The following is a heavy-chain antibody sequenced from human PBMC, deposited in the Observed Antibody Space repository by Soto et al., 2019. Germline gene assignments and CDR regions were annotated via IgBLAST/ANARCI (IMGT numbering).Heavy chain of an antibody. Sequence: PGGSLRLSCASSGFTFSDYYMSLIRQAPGKGLEWVSYISSSSSYTNYADSVKGRFTISRDNAKNSLYLQMNSLRAEDTAVYYCAREPSSSWYSSIDYWGQGTLVTVSS. J-gene: IGHJ4*02. CDR3: AREPSSSWYSSIDY. V-gene: IGHV3-11*06. D-gene: IGHD6-13*01. CDR1: GFTFSDYY. CDR2: ISSSSSYT.